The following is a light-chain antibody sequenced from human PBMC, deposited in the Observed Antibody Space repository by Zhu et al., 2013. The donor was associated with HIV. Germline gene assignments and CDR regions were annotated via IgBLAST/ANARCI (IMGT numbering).Light chain of an antibody. CDR1: PPTLGII. J-gene: IGLJ2*01. CDR2: DNN. V-gene: IGLV1-51*01. Sequence: QSVLTQPPSVSAAPGQKVTSPALEAPPTLGIIMCPGTSSSQEQPPNLLIYDNNNRPSGIPDRFSGSKSGTSATLGITGLQTGDEADYFCATWDSSLTAVVFGGGTKLTVL. CDR3: ATWDSSLTAVV.